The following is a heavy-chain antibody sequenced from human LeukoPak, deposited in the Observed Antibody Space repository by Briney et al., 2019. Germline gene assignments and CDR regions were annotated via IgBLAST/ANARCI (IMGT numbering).Heavy chain of an antibody. Sequence: GGSLRLSCAASGFTFSSYAMSWVRQAPGKGLEWVSSISGSGGTTYYADSVKGRFTISRDNSENTLYLQMNSLRAEDTALYYCAKDIGVGYSSGWYEGWFDYWGQGTLVTVSS. CDR1: GFTFSSYA. D-gene: IGHD6-19*01. CDR3: AKDIGVGYSSGWYEGWFDY. V-gene: IGHV3-23*01. CDR2: ISGSGGTT. J-gene: IGHJ4*02.